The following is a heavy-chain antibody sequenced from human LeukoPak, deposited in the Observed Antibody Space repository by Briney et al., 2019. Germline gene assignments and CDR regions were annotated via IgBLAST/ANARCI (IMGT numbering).Heavy chain of an antibody. J-gene: IGHJ3*01. V-gene: IGHV3-21*01. CDR1: GFIFSDYT. CDR3: ARDESGDSDAFDF. D-gene: IGHD2-21*01. Sequence: GGSLRLSCAASGFIFSDYTMNWVRLAPGRGLEWVSSISGSSNYIYYADSLKGRFTISRGNAENSLYLQMNSLRVEDTAIYYCARDESGDSDAFDFWGRGTLVTVSS. CDR2: ISGSSNYI.